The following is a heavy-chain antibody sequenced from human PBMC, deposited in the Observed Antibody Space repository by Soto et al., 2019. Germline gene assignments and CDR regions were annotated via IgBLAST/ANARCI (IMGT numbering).Heavy chain of an antibody. Sequence: PSETLSLTCTVTGGSISTYYWSWIRQPPGKGLEWIGHIYYTGNTNYNPSLKSRVTISVDTSKNRFSLRLSSVTAADTAVYYCARARARPYYYYMDVWGKGTTVTVSS. CDR3: ARARARPYYYYMDV. J-gene: IGHJ6*03. D-gene: IGHD1-1*01. V-gene: IGHV4-59*12. CDR2: IYYTGNT. CDR1: GGSISTYY.